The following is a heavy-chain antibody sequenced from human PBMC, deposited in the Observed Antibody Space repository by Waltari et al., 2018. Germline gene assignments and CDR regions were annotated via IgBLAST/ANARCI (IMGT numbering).Heavy chain of an antibody. J-gene: IGHJ4*02. CDR3: VKRGSSGYYYDY. CDR1: GFPFSSYA. Sequence: EVQLVESGGGLVQPGGSPRLSCSASGFPFSSYAMHWVRQAPGKGLEYVSAISSNGDSTYYADSVKGRFTISRDNSKNTLYLQMSSLRAEDTAVYYCVKRGSSGYYYDYWGQGTLVTVSS. D-gene: IGHD3-22*01. CDR2: ISSNGDST. V-gene: IGHV3-64D*08.